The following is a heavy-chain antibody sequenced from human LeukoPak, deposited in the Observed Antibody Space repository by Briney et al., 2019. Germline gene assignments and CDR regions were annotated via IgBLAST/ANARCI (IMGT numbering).Heavy chain of an antibody. Sequence: GSLRLSCAASGFTFSSYSMNWVRQAPGKGLEWVSSISSSSSYIYYADSVKGRFTISRDNAKNSLYLQMNSLRAEDTAVYYCARVHLTILRYYYYYMDVWGKGTTVTVSS. D-gene: IGHD3-3*01. CDR3: ARVHLTILRYYYYYMDV. CDR1: GFTFSSYS. V-gene: IGHV3-21*01. J-gene: IGHJ6*03. CDR2: ISSSSSYI.